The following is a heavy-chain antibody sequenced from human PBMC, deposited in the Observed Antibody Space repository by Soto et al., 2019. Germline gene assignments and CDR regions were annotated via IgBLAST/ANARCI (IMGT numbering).Heavy chain of an antibody. D-gene: IGHD1-26*01. J-gene: IGHJ4*02. CDR1: GGSISSGGYY. Sequence: QVQLQESGPGLVTPSQNLSLTCSVSGGSISSGGYYWSWIRQHPEKGLEWIGAIYYSGSTNYNPSLKSRVIISVDTSSNRFSLDLRSVTAADTAIYYCARHSASWQGFDYWGQGTLVTVSS. CDR3: ARHSASWQGFDY. CDR2: IYYSGST. V-gene: IGHV4-31*03.